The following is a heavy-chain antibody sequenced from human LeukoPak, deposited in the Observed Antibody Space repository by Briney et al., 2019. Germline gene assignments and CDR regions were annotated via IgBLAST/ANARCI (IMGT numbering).Heavy chain of an antibody. J-gene: IGHJ4*02. CDR2: IYSSGNT. CDR3: ARSSASRSRMYYYDSSGFWFDY. D-gene: IGHD3-22*01. Sequence: PSETLSLTCAVSGASISSSNYYWGWVRQSPGKGLEWIGNIYSSGNTYYNASLKSRVTMYIDTSKNQFSLKLSSVTAADTAVYYCARSSASRSRMYYYDSSGFWFDYWGQGTLVTVSS. CDR1: GASISSSNYY. V-gene: IGHV4-39*01.